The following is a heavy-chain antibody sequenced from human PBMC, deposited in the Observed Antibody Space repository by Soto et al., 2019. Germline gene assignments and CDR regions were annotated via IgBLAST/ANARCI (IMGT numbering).Heavy chain of an antibody. J-gene: IGHJ4*02. CDR2: INSGGDTT. CDR1: XXTFASYT. CDR3: AKSGGPPASLDVYFDY. D-gene: IGHD2-2*01. Sequence: EVQLLESGGGMVQPGESLRLSCAASXXTFASYTMTWVRQAPGKGLEWVSTINSGGDTTYYSDSVKGRFTISRDSPKNTLFLLMTSLRAEDTAVYYCAKSGGPPASLDVYFDYWGQGTLVTVSS. V-gene: IGHV3-23*01.